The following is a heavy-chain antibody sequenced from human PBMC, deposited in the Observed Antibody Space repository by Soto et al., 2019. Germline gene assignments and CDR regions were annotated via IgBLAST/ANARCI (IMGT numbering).Heavy chain of an antibody. CDR1: GFTFGSYW. V-gene: IGHV3-74*01. D-gene: IGHD4-17*01. CDR2: IKGDGSRT. CDR3: GRGLPGYYGMDV. J-gene: IGHJ6*02. Sequence: EVQLAESGGGLVQPGGSLRLSCAASGFTFGSYWIHWVRQAPGKGLVWVSRIKGDGSRTDYADSVKGRFTISRDNAKNTVYLQMNSLRDEDTDVYYCGRGLPGYYGMDVWGQGTTVTVSS.